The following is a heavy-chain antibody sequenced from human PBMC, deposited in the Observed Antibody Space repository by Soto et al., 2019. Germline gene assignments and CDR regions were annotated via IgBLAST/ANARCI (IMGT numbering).Heavy chain of an antibody. CDR1: GYTLTDFS. CDR3: ATRRRGGPAMFYYYYGMDE. Sequence: ASVKVSSKASGYTLTDFSMHCVRQAHGKGLEWLGCFDPEHGETVHTQKFQGRVTMTEDTSTDTAYMELSSLRSEDTAVYYCATRRRGGPAMFYYYYGMDEWGQGTTVTVS. D-gene: IGHD3-10*02. CDR2: FDPEHGET. J-gene: IGHJ6*02. V-gene: IGHV1-24*01.